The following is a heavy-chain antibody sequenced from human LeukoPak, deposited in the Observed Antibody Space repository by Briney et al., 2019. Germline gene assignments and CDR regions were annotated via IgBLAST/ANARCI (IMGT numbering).Heavy chain of an antibody. V-gene: IGHV4-38-2*02. CDR3: ARDQAHRGIVGAIPYYYFDY. J-gene: IGHJ4*02. D-gene: IGHD1-26*01. Sequence: SETLSLTCTVSGYSISSGYYWGWIRQPPGKGLEWIGSIYHSGSTYYNPSLKSRVTISVDTSKNQFSLKLSSVTAADTAVYYCARDQAHRGIVGAIPYYYFDYWGQGTLVTVSS. CDR1: GYSISSGYY. CDR2: IYHSGST.